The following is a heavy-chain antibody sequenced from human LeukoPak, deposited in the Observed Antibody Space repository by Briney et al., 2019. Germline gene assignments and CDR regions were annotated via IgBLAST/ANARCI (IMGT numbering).Heavy chain of an antibody. CDR2: ISYDGSNK. D-gene: IGHD6-19*01. Sequence: GGSLRLSCAASGFTFSSYAMHWVRQAPGKGLEWVAVISYDGSNKYYADSVKGRFTISRDNSKNTLYLQMNSLRAEDTAVYYCAGDLDRKSRYSSGWYGGYFDYWGQGTLVTVSS. CDR3: AGDLDRKSRYSSGWYGGYFDY. V-gene: IGHV3-30*04. J-gene: IGHJ4*02. CDR1: GFTFSSYA.